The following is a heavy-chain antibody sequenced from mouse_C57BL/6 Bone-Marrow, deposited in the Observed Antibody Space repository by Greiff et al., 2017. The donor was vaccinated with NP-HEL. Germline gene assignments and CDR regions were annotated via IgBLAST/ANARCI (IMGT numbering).Heavy chain of an antibody. CDR2: IHPNSGST. D-gene: IGHD1-1*01. J-gene: IGHJ2*01. V-gene: IGHV1-64*01. Sequence: QVQLQQPGAELVKPGASVKLSCKASGYTFTSYWMHWVKQRPGQGLEWIGMIHPNSGSTNYNEKFKSKATLTVDKSSSTAYMQLSSLTSEDSAVYYCARSGYYYGTWFAYWGQGTTLTVSS. CDR3: ARSGYYYGTWFAY. CDR1: GYTFTSYW.